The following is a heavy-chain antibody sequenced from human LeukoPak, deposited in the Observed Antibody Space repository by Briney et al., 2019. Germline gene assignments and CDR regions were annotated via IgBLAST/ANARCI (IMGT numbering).Heavy chain of an antibody. CDR2: ISSSGSTI. J-gene: IGHJ4*02. V-gene: IGHV3-11*01. Sequence: GGSLRLSCAASGFTFSDYCMSWIRQAPGKGLEWVSYISSSGSTIYYADSVKGRFTISRDNAKNSLYLQMNSLRAEDTAVYYCAGSSSWYVERFDYWGQGTLVTVSS. D-gene: IGHD6-13*01. CDR3: AGSSSWYVERFDY. CDR1: GFTFSDYC.